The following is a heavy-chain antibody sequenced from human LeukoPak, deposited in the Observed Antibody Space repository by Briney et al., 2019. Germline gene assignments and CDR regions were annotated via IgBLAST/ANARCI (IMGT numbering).Heavy chain of an antibody. Sequence: SGGSLRLSCAASGFTFSSYAMSWVRQAPGKGLEWVSTISGTGGSTYYADSVKGRFTISRDNSRNTLYLQMNSLRAEDTAVYYCAKVSGTTFGDFDYWGQGALVTVSS. D-gene: IGHD3-16*01. J-gene: IGHJ4*02. CDR3: AKVSGTTFGDFDY. CDR2: ISGTGGST. V-gene: IGHV3-23*01. CDR1: GFTFSSYA.